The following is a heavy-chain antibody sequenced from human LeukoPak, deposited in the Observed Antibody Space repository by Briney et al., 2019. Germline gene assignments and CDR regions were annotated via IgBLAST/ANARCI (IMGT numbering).Heavy chain of an antibody. CDR3: ARGGGH. CDR2: IYSGGST. CDR1: WLTVSKNY. V-gene: IGHV3-53*01. J-gene: IGHJ1*01. Sequence: GGSLRLSCAASWLTVSKNYMSWVRQAPGKGLESVSVIYSGGSTYYADSVRGRFIISRDNSKNTLYLQMNSLRVEDTAVYYCARGGGHWGQATLATVSS. D-gene: IGHD3-10*01.